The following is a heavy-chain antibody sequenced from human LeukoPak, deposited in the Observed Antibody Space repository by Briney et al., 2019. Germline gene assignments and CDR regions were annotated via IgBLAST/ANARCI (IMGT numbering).Heavy chain of an antibody. Sequence: ASVKVSCKASGYTFTGYYMHWVRQAPGQGLEWMGWINPNSGGTNYAQKFQGWVTMTRDTSISTAYMELSRLRSDDTAVYYCAREEANYYYGMDVWSQGTTVTVSS. CDR3: AREEANYYYGMDV. CDR2: INPNSGGT. J-gene: IGHJ6*02. CDR1: GYTFTGYY. V-gene: IGHV1-2*04.